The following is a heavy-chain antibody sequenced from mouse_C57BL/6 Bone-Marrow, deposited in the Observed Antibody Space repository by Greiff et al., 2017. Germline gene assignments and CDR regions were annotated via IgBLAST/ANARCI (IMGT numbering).Heavy chain of an antibody. V-gene: IGHV14-4*01. CDR2: IDPENGDT. J-gene: IGHJ3*01. CDR1: GFNITDYY. D-gene: IGHD1-1*01. CDR3: ATSRLASAWFAY. Sequence: EVQLKESGAELVRPGASVKLSCTASGFNITDYYMHWVKQRPEQGLEWIGWIDPENGDTEYAPKFQGKDTITADTSSNTAYLQLSSLTSEDTAVYYCATSRLASAWFAYWGKGTLVTVSA.